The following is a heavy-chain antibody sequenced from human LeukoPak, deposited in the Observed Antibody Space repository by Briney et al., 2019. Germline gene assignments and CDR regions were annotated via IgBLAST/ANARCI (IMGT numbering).Heavy chain of an antibody. D-gene: IGHD6-25*01. CDR1: GGSISSYY. J-gene: IGHJ4*02. CDR3: ARVGITAATADY. CDR2: IYTSGST. Sequence: PSETLSLTCTVSGGSISSYYWSWIRQPAGKGLEWIGRIYTSGSTNYNPSLKSRVTMSVDTSKNQFSLKLSFVTAADTAVYFCARVGITAATADYWGQGTLVTVSS. V-gene: IGHV4-4*07.